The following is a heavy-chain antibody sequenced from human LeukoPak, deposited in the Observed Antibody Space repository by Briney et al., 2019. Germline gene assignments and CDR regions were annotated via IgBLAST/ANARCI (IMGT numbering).Heavy chain of an antibody. J-gene: IGHJ4*02. CDR3: ATTWSSRKGFDY. Sequence: GGSLRLSCTASGINFNNTWMSWVRQAPGKGLKWVGRIKSRADGGTTETAAPVKGGFTISRSDSENTLFLLMDSLKVEDTAVYYCATTWSSRKGFDYWGQGTLVSVSS. CDR2: IKSRADGGTT. CDR1: GINFNNTW. D-gene: IGHD3-10*01. V-gene: IGHV3-15*01.